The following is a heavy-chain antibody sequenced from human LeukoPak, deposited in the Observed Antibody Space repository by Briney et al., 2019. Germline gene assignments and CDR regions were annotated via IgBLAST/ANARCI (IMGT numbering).Heavy chain of an antibody. Sequence: SGTLSLTCTVSGGSISGYYWSGIRQPAGKRLEWGGRIYTSGSTNYNPSLKSRATISVHTSKKPLSLKLSSVTAGDPGVYFCARGRSPAYYSYYMDAWGKGTTVTAS. D-gene: IGHD3-3*01. CDR3: ARGRSPAYYSYYMDA. V-gene: IGHV4-4*07. CDR1: GGSISGYY. CDR2: IYTSGST. J-gene: IGHJ6*03.